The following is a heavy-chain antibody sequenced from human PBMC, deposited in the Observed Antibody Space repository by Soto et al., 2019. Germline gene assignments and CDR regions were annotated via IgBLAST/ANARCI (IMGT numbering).Heavy chain of an antibody. CDR1: GYTFTSYG. V-gene: IGHV1-18*01. J-gene: IGHJ4*02. Sequence: QVPLVQSGAEVKKPGASVKVSCKASGYTFTSYGISWVRQAPGQGLEWMGWISAYNGNTNYAQKLQGRVTMTTDTSPSTAYMELRSLRSDDTAVYYCARGGYYDSSGYYFYPDYWGQGTLVTVSS. CDR2: ISAYNGNT. CDR3: ARGGYYDSSGYYFYPDY. D-gene: IGHD3-22*01.